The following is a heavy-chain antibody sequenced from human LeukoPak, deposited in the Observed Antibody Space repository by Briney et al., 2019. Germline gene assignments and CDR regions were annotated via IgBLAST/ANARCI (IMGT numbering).Heavy chain of an antibody. D-gene: IGHD5-18*01. CDR3: ARGYGPFQH. Sequence: SETLSLTCTVSGGSISTSNYYWGWIRQPPGKGLEWIGNIFYSGSTYYSPSLKSRVTISLDTSRNQFSLKLTSVTAADTAVYYCARGYGPFQHWGQGTLVTVSS. CDR1: GGSISTSNYY. CDR2: IFYSGST. J-gene: IGHJ1*01. V-gene: IGHV4-39*07.